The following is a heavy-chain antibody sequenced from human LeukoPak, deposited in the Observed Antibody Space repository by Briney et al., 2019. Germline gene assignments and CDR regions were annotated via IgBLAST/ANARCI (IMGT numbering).Heavy chain of an antibody. CDR1: GYTFTSYD. J-gene: IGHJ6*02. D-gene: IGHD6-19*01. CDR2: INTNTGNP. V-gene: IGHV7-4-1*02. CDR3: ARLQTGYSSGWYAYYYGMDV. Sequence: ASVKVSCKASGYTFTSYDINWVRQATGQGLEWMGWINTNTGNPTYAQGFTGRFVFSLDTSVSTAYLQISSLKAEDTAVYYCARLQTGYSSGWYAYYYGMDVWGQGTTVTVSS.